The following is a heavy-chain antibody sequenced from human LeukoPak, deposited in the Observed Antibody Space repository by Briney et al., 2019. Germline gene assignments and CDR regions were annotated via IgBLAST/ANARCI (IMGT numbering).Heavy chain of an antibody. V-gene: IGHV3-33*01. Sequence: GGSLRLSCAASGFTFSSYGMHWVRQAPGKGLEWVAVIWYDGSNKYYADSVKGRFTISRDNSKNTLYLQMNSLRAEDTAVYYCASGEVRGVIIRDIDYWGQGTLVTVSS. CDR3: ASGEVRGVIIRDIDY. CDR1: GFTFSSYG. J-gene: IGHJ4*02. CDR2: IWYDGSNK. D-gene: IGHD3-10*01.